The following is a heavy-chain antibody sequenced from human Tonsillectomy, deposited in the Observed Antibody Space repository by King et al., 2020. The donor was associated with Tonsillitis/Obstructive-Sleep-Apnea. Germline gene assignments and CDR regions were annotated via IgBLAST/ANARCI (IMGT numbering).Heavy chain of an antibody. V-gene: IGHV3-21*01. CDR2: ISSSSSFI. D-gene: IGHD2-15*01. CDR1: GFTFSSYS. J-gene: IGHJ4*02. Sequence: VQLVESGGGLVKPGGALRLSCGASGFTFSSYSIKWGRQAPGKGLEGGSSISSSSSFIIYADAVKGRFSISRDNAKNSLYLQMNSLRAEDTAVYYCARDSRVVAATRNDYWGQGTLVTVSS. CDR3: ARDSRVVAATRNDY.